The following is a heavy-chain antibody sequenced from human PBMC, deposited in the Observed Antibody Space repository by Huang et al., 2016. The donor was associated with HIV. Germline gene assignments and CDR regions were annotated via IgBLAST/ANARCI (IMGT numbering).Heavy chain of an antibody. J-gene: IGHJ1*01. CDR3: ARERYYYDRSGYYTPVEYFHH. CDR2: MSGYNGKT. Sequence: QVQLVQSGAEVKKPGASVKVSCKASGYTFTNYAINWVRQAPGQSLEWMGWMSGYNGKTNDAQKVQGRGTMTKDTATSTAYMELRSLISDDTAVYYCARERYYYDRSGYYTPVEYFHHWGQGTLVTVSS. CDR1: GYTFTNYA. D-gene: IGHD3-22*01. V-gene: IGHV1-18*01.